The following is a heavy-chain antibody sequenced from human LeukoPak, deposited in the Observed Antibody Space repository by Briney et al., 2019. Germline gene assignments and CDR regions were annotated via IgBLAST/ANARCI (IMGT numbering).Heavy chain of an antibody. V-gene: IGHV4-59*01. D-gene: IGHD1-26*01. J-gene: IGHJ4*02. CDR3: ARVRWELLDLLYYFDY. CDR1: GGSISSYY. CDR2: IYYSGST. Sequence: SETLSLTCTVSGGSISSYYWSWIRQPPGKGLEWIGYIYYSGSTNYNPSLKSRVTISVDTSKNQFSLKLSPVTAADTAVYYCARVRWELLDLLYYFDYWGQGTLVTVSS.